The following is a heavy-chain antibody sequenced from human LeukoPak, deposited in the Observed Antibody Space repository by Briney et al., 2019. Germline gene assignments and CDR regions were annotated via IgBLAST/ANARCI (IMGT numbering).Heavy chain of an antibody. CDR3: ARVGLVVPAAMVD. V-gene: IGHV3-48*03. D-gene: IGHD2-2*01. Sequence: GGSLRLSYAASGFTFSSYEMNWARQAPGKGLEWVAYISSSGSTIYYADSVKGRFTISRDNAKNSLYLQMNSLRAEDTAVYYCARVGLVVPAAMVDWGQGTLVTVSS. CDR2: ISSSGSTI. CDR1: GFTFSSYE. J-gene: IGHJ4*02.